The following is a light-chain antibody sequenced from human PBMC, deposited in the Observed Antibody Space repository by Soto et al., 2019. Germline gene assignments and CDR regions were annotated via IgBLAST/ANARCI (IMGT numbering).Light chain of an antibody. CDR3: QQCDTSRTWT. CDR2: GAS. J-gene: IGKJ1*01. V-gene: IGKV3-20*01. Sequence: EIVLTQSPGTLSLSPGERATLSCRASQSVSSNSLAWYQQKPGQAPGLLIYGASSRASGIPDRFSGSGSGTDFTLTISRLEPEDFAVYYCQQCDTSRTWTFGQGTKVDIK. CDR1: QSVSSNS.